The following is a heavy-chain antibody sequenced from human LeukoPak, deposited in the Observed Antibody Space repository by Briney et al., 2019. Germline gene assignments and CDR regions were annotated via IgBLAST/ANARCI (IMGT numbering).Heavy chain of an antibody. CDR3: ARALISLRFLEWLLDWFDP. V-gene: IGHV4-59*08. CDR1: GGSISSYY. J-gene: IGHJ5*02. D-gene: IGHD3-3*01. Sequence: SETLSLTCTVFGGSISSYYWSWIRQPPGKGLEWIGYIYYSGSTYYNPSLKSRVTISVDTSKNQFSLKLSSVTAADTAVYYCARALISLRFLEWLLDWFDPWGQGTLVTVSS. CDR2: IYYSGST.